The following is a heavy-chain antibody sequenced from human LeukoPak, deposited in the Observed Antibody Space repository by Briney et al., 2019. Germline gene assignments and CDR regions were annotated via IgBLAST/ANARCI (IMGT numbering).Heavy chain of an antibody. J-gene: IGHJ4*02. CDR3: TRDGKDCSSTSCSADY. V-gene: IGHV3-30*03. CDR2: ISYDGSNK. CDR1: GFIFSTYA. D-gene: IGHD2-2*01. Sequence: PGRSLRLSCTASGFIFSTYAIHWVRQAPGKGLEWVAVISYDGSNKYYADSVKGRFTISRDNAKNSLYLQMNSLRVEDTAVYFCTRDGKDCSSTSCSADYWGQGTLVTVSS.